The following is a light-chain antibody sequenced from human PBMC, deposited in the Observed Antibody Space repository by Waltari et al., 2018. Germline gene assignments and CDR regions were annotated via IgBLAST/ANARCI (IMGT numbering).Light chain of an antibody. J-gene: IGKJ1*01. CDR2: WAS. CDR3: QQYYSTPRT. CDR1: QSVLYSSNNKNY. Sequence: IVMTQSPDSLAVSLGERATINWRSRQSVLYSSNNKNYLAWYQQKPGQPPKLPIYWASTRESGVPDRFSGSGSGTDFTLTISSLQAEDVAVYYCQQYYSTPRTFGQGTKVEI. V-gene: IGKV4-1*01.